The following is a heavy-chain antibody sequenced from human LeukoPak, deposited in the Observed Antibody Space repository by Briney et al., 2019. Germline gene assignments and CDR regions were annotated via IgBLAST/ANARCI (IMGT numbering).Heavy chain of an antibody. J-gene: IGHJ6*02. V-gene: IGHV3-30*04. CDR1: GFTFSSYA. CDR3: ARGTFGVVVSPAYYFYGMDV. Sequence: PGGSLRLSCAASGFTFSSYAMHWVRQAPGKGLEWVAVISYDGNNKYYADSVKGRFTISRDNSKNTLYLQMNSLRAEDTAVYYCARGTFGVVVSPAYYFYGMDVWGQGTTVTVSS. CDR2: ISYDGNNK. D-gene: IGHD3-3*01.